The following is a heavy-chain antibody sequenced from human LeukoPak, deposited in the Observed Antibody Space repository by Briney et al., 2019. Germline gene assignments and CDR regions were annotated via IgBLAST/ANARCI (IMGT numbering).Heavy chain of an antibody. Sequence: GGSLRLSCAASGFTFSSYSMNWVRQAPGKGLEWVSYISSSSSTIYYADSVKGRFTISRDNAKNSLYLQMNSLRAEDTAVYYCARDVYYVAMRGSYYHMDVWGKGTTVTVSS. CDR1: GFTFSSYS. J-gene: IGHJ6*03. V-gene: IGHV3-48*01. CDR3: ARDVYYVAMRGSYYHMDV. D-gene: IGHD2-2*01. CDR2: ISSSSSTI.